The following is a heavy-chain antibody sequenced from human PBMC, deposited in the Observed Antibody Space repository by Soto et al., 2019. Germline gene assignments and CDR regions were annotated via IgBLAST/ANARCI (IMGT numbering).Heavy chain of an antibody. CDR3: ARDLAAGDH. D-gene: IGHD6-13*01. Sequence: QVQLVQSGAXVKKXGASVKVSCRTSGYTFTHYYIHWVRQAPGQGLEWLGIINPASGSTNYAQDFQGRVTLTMDTSTTTVYMELSGLRAEDTAIFYCARDLAAGDHWGQGTLVTVSS. J-gene: IGHJ4*02. CDR1: GYTFTHYY. CDR2: INPASGST. V-gene: IGHV1-46*01.